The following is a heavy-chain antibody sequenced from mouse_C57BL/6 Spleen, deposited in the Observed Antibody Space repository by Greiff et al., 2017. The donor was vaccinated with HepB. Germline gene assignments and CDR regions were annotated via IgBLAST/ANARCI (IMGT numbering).Heavy chain of an antibody. Sequence: QVQLQQSGPELVKPGASVKISCKASGYAFSSSWMNWVKQRPGKGLEWIGRIYPGDGDTNYNGKFKGKATLTADKSSSTAYMQLSCLTSEDSAVYFCARLSVVWGTGTTVTVSS. V-gene: IGHV1-82*01. CDR1: GYAFSSSW. CDR3: ARLSVV. J-gene: IGHJ1*03. CDR2: IYPGDGDT.